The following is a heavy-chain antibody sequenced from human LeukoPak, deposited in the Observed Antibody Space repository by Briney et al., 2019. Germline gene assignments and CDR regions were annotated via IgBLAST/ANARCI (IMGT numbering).Heavy chain of an antibody. CDR3: ARDVAVRAAFDI. CDR2: INQDGSAI. J-gene: IGHJ3*02. Sequence: GGSLRLSCAASAFTFSTYWMSWVRQAPGKGLEWVANINQDGSAIYYMDSVKGRFTISRDNARNSLYLQMNSLRAEDTAVYYCARDVAVRAAFDIWGQGTMVTVSS. CDR1: AFTFSTYW. D-gene: IGHD6-19*01. V-gene: IGHV3-7*01.